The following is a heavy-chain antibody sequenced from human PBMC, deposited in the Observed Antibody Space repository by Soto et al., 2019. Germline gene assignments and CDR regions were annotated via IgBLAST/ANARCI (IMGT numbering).Heavy chain of an antibody. CDR3: ARDSYDSSGYYYGIDS. Sequence: EVQLVESGGDLVQPGGSLRLSCAASGFTFSGYWMHWVREAPGKGLLWVARINTDGSSRSYAESVKGRFTVSRDNAKNTLYLQMDSLRAEDTAVYYCARDSYDSSGYYYGIDSWGQGTLLTVSS. D-gene: IGHD3-22*01. V-gene: IGHV3-74*01. CDR1: GFTFSGYW. CDR2: INTDGSSR. J-gene: IGHJ4*02.